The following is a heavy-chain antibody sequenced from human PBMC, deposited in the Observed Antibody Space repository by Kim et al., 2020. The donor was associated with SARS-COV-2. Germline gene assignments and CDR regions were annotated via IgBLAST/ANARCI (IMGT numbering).Heavy chain of an antibody. CDR2: LMWYIDGV. CDR3: TRDVLAGGADV. CDR1: GFSPNDHA. D-gene: IGHD3-3*02. J-gene: IGHJ6*02. Sequence: GGSLRLSCAASGFSPNDHAMLWVRQAPGKGLEWVSGLMWYIDGVGYADSVKGRFITSRDKAKNSLYLQMNSLRPEDTALYYCTRDVLAGGADVWGQGTA. V-gene: IGHV3-9*02.